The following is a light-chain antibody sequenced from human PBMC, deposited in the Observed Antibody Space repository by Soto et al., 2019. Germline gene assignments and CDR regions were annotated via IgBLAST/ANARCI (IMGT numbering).Light chain of an antibody. J-gene: IGKJ5*01. CDR1: QSVSSNY. Sequence: EIVLTQSPRTLSLSPGERTAIYCRDLQSVSSNYLAWYQQKPGQAPRLLTYGASSRATGIPDRFSGSGSGTDFTLTISRLEPEDFAAYYCQQHASSPPITFGQGTRLEIK. CDR2: GAS. V-gene: IGKV3-20*01. CDR3: QQHASSPPIT.